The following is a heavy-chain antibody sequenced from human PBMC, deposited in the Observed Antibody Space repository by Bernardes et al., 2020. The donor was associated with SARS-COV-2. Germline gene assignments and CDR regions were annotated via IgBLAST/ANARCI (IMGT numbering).Heavy chain of an antibody. D-gene: IGHD4-17*01. V-gene: IGHV5-51*01. CDR1: DYTFTNYW. J-gene: IGHJ6*02. Sequence: GKSMTVSCKGSDYTFTNYWIGWVRQMPGTGLEWMGIIYPGDSDTKYSPSFQGRVTISADKSVNTAYLQWSSLKASDTAIYYCARRRYGDFGVDVWGQGTTVTVSS. CDR3: ARRRYGDFGVDV. CDR2: IYPGDSDT.